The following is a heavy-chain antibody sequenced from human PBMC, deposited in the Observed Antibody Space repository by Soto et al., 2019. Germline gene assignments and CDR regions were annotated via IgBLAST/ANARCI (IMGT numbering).Heavy chain of an antibody. J-gene: IGHJ5*02. D-gene: IGHD6-6*01. Sequence: ETLSLTCAVSGGSISSSNWWSWVRQPPGKGLEWIGEIYHSGSTNYNPSLKSRVTISVDKSKNQFSLKLSSVTAADTAVYYCARDPSSSRWFDPWGQGTLVTVSS. CDR3: ARDPSSSRWFDP. CDR1: GGSISSSNW. V-gene: IGHV4-4*02. CDR2: IYHSGST.